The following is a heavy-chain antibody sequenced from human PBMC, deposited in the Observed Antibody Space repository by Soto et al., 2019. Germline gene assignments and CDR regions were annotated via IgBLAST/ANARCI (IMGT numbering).Heavy chain of an antibody. CDR2: IYGDDDK. D-gene: IGHD3-16*01. Sequence: QITLKESGPTLVKPTQTLTLTCTFSGFSLSTSAVGVGWIRQPPGKALEWLTVIYGDDDKRSSPSLRSRLTITKATSKNPVVPTMTNMDPVDTAPFYCAPRPRDLGGLLDSWGQGTLVTVSS. J-gene: IGHJ4*02. CDR1: GFSLSTSAVG. V-gene: IGHV2-5*02. CDR3: APRPRDLGGLLDS.